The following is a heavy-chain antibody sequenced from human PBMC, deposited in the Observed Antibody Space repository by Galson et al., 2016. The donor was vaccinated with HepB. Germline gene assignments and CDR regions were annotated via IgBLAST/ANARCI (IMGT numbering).Heavy chain of an antibody. V-gene: IGHV3-21*01. J-gene: IGHJ6*02. CDR3: AGAPIEVDGMRHYCYGMDV. CDR2: ISSSSSYI. CDR1: GFTFNRYT. D-gene: IGHD6-19*01. Sequence: SLRLSCATSGFTFNRYTMNWVRQAPGKGLEWVAYISSSSSYIYYADSVKGRFTISRDNAKKSLYLQMNSLRAEDTAVYYCAGAPIEVDGMRHYCYGMDVWGQGTTVTVSS.